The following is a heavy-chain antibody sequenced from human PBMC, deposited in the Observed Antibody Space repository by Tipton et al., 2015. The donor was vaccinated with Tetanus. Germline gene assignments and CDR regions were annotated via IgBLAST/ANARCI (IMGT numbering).Heavy chain of an antibody. J-gene: IGHJ4*02. CDR3: ARRAGTSRFDY. CDR2: IYYTGST. V-gene: IGHV4-61*01. Sequence: TLSLTCTVSGGSVSSGSYYWSRIRQSPGKGLEWIGYIYYTGSTNYNPSLKSRVTVSVDKSKNQLSLKLRSVTAADTAVYYCARRAGTSRFDYWGQGTLVTVSS. D-gene: IGHD1-1*01. CDR1: GGSVSSGSYY.